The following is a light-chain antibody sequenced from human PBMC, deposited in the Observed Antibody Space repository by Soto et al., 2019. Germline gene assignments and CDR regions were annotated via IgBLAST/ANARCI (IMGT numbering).Light chain of an antibody. CDR1: QSISNY. CDR2: DAS. J-gene: IGKJ5*01. V-gene: IGKV3-11*01. Sequence: EIVLTQSPATLSLSPGETATLSCRASQSISNYLAWYQHKPGQAPRLLTVDASNSATGIPARFSGSGSGTEYTLTISSLQSEDFAVYYCQQYSNWPPITFGQGTRLEIK. CDR3: QQYSNWPPIT.